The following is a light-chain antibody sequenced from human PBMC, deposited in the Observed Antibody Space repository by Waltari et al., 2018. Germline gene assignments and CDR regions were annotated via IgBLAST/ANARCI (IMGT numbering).Light chain of an antibody. J-gene: IGKJ2*01. V-gene: IGKV3D-15*01. CDR1: QTINSD. CDR3: QQYNGWRT. CDR2: AAS. Sequence: EIVMTQSPATLSVSPGERATLSCRASQTINSDLAWYQQQPGQAPRLLIYAASTRATGIPVRFSGSGSGTEFTLTISSLQSEDFAVYYCQQYNGWRTFGQGTKLEIK.